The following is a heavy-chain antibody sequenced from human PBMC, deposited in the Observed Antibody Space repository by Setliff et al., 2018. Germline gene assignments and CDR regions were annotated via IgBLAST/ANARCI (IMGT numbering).Heavy chain of an antibody. J-gene: IGHJ4*02. CDR3: ARGPPDFVVVPAAAKFDY. CDR2: NSA. CDR1: GGTFSTYA. D-gene: IGHD2-2*01. Sequence: ASVKVSCKASGGTFSTYAISWVRQAPGQGLEWMGWNSAYAQKFQGRVTMTTDTPTSTAYMELRSLRTDDTAVYYCARGPPDFVVVPAAAKFDYWGQGTLVTVSS. V-gene: IGHV1-18*01.